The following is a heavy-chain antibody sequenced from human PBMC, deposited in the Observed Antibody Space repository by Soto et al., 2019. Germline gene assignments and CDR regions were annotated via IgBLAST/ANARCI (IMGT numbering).Heavy chain of an antibody. J-gene: IGHJ6*02. CDR2: IDPGDSDT. D-gene: IGHD3-3*01. CDR3: TRPPYDFWSGYYYGMDV. Sequence: GESLKISCKGSGYRFTNYWIGWVRQMPGKGLEWMGIIDPGDSDTRYSPSFQGQVTISVDKSISTAYLQMNSLKTEDTAVYYCTRPPYDFWSGYYYGMDVWGQGTTVTVSS. CDR1: GYRFTNYW. V-gene: IGHV5-51*01.